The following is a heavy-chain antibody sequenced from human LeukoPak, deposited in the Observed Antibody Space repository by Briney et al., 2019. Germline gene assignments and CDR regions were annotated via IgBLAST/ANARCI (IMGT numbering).Heavy chain of an antibody. D-gene: IGHD4-17*01. CDR2: IYHSGST. CDR1: GYSISSGYY. V-gene: IGHV4-38-2*02. CDR3: ARDFLRGLVNWFDP. J-gene: IGHJ5*02. Sequence: SETLSLTCTVSGYSISSGYYWGWIRQPPGKGLEWIGSIYHSGSTYYNPSLKSRVTISVDTSKNQFSLKLSSVTAADTAVYYYARDFLRGLVNWFDPWGQGTLVTVSS.